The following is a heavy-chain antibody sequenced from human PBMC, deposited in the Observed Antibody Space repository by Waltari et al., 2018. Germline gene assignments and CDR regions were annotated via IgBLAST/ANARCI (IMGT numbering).Heavy chain of an antibody. CDR3: ARETSGPDY. CDR2: ITGSGDYT. D-gene: IGHD5-12*01. V-gene: IGHV3-11*06. Sequence: QVQLVESGGGLVKPGGSLRLSCAASGFTFSDYYMSWIRQAPGKGLEWVSFITGSGDYTNYADSVTGRFTISRDNAKNSLYLQMSSLRAEDTAIYYCARETSGPDYWGQGTLVTVSS. J-gene: IGHJ4*02. CDR1: GFTFSDYY.